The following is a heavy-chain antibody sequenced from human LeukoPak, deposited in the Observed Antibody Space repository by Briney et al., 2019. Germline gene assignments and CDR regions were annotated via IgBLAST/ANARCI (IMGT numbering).Heavy chain of an antibody. V-gene: IGHV3-23*01. CDR3: VREDTPATANY. D-gene: IGHD2-21*02. J-gene: IGHJ4*02. CDR2: ISGGGDIT. Sequence: GGSLRLSCAASGFNFANHAMSWVRQTPGKGLEWVSAISGGGDITYYADSVTGRFTISRDNSKDTLFLQMHSLRPGDTAVYYCVREDTPATANYWGQGTLVTVSS. CDR1: GFNFANHA.